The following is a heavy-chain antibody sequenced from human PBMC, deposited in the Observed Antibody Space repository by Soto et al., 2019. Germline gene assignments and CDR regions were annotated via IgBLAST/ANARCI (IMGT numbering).Heavy chain of an antibody. CDR2: IYYSGST. J-gene: IGHJ4*02. V-gene: IGHV4-59*01. Sequence: SETLSLTCTVSGGSISSYYWSWIRQPPGKGLEWIGYIYYSGSTNYNPSLKSRVTISVDTSKNQFSLKLSSVTAADTAVYYCAREQGYYYDSSGYYDYWSQGTLVTVSS. CDR1: GGSISSYY. D-gene: IGHD3-22*01. CDR3: AREQGYYYDSSGYYDY.